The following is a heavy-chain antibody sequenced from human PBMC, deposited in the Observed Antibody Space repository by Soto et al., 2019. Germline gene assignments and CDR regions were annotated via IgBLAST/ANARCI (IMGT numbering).Heavy chain of an antibody. Sequence: SETLSLTYTVSGGYISSGGYYWSWIRQHPGKGLEWIGYIYYSGSTYYNPSLKSRVTISVDTSKNQFSLKLSSVTAADTAVYYCARGGIAAAGTPFDYWGQGTLVTVSS. CDR3: ARGGIAAAGTPFDY. V-gene: IGHV4-31*03. CDR2: IYYSGST. CDR1: GGYISSGGYY. D-gene: IGHD6-13*01. J-gene: IGHJ4*02.